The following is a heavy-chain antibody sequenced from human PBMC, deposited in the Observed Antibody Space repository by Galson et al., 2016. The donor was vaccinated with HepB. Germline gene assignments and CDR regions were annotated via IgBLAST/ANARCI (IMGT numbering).Heavy chain of an antibody. V-gene: IGHV3-23*01. J-gene: IGHJ1*01. CDR3: ARSSGWYGYFQH. Sequence: SLRLSCAASGFSFSSYAMGWVRQAPGKGLEWVSSISGSVGSTYYADSVKGRFSISRDNSKNTVYLQMNSLRAEDTAVYYCARSSGWYGYFQHWGQGTLVTVSS. CDR2: ISGSVGST. D-gene: IGHD6-19*01. CDR1: GFSFSSYA.